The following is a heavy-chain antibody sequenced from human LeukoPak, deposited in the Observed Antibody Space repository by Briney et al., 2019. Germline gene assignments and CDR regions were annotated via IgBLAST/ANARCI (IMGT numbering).Heavy chain of an antibody. V-gene: IGHV1-69*13. J-gene: IGHJ5*02. CDR1: GYTFTGYY. CDR3: ARWGIVVVPAAHNQNWFDP. D-gene: IGHD2-2*01. Sequence: SVKVSCKASGYTFTGYYMHWVRQAPGQGLEWMGGIIPILGTANYAQKFQGRVTITADESTSTAYMELSSLRSEDTAVYYCARWGIVVVPAAHNQNWFDPWGQGTLVTVSS. CDR2: IIPILGTA.